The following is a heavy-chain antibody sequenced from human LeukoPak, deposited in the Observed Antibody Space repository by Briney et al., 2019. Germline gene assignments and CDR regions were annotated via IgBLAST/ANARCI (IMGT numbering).Heavy chain of an antibody. V-gene: IGHV1-2*02. CDR1: GYTFTSYG. Sequence: GASVKVSCKASGYTFTSYGISWVRQAPGQGLEWVGWINPNSGGTNYAQNFQGRVTMARDTSISTAYMELSRLRSDDTAVYYCARAMGAYNWFDPWGQGTLVTVSS. CDR2: INPNSGGT. J-gene: IGHJ5*02. CDR3: ARAMGAYNWFDP. D-gene: IGHD3-16*01.